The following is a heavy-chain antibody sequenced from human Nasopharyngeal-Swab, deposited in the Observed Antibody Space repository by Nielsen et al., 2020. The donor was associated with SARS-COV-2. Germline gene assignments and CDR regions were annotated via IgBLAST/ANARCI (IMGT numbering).Heavy chain of an antibody. D-gene: IGHD3-16*01. J-gene: IGHJ4*02. CDR3: ARLGIRSYYFDY. V-gene: IGHV5-51*01. CDR2: IYPGDSDT. Sequence: VRQMPGTGLEWMGIIYPGDSDTRYSPSFQGQVTISADKSISTVYLQWSSLKASDTAIYYCARLGIRSYYFDYWGQGTLVTVSS.